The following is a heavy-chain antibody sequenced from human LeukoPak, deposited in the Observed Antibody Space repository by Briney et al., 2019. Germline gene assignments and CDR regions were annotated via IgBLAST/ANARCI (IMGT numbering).Heavy chain of an antibody. CDR1: GFTFSSYW. D-gene: IGHD6-13*01. V-gene: IGHV3-7*01. CDR3: TISSSRNHFDY. CDR2: IKQDGSEK. Sequence: GGSLRPSCAASGFTFSSYWMSWVRQAPGKGLEWVANIKQDGSEKYYVDSVKGRFTISRDNAKNSLYLQMNSLRAEDTAVYYCTISSSRNHFDYWGQGTLVTVSS. J-gene: IGHJ4*02.